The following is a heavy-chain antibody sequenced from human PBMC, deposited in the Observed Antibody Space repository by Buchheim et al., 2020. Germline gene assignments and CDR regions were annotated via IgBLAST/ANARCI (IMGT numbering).Heavy chain of an antibody. CDR2: INPSGGST. CDR1: GYTFTSYY. D-gene: IGHD6-19*01. CDR3: ARVPAGNSSGWHGLDY. V-gene: IGHV1-46*03. Sequence: QVQLVQSGAEVKKPGASVKVSCKSSGYTFTSYYIHWVRQAPGQGFEWMGLINPSGGSTSYAQQFQGRVTMTRDTSTSTVYMELSSLRSKDTAVYYCARVPAGNSSGWHGLDYWGQGTL. J-gene: IGHJ4*02.